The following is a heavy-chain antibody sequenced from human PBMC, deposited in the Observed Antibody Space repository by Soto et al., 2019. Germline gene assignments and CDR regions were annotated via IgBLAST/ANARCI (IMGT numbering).Heavy chain of an antibody. D-gene: IGHD3-16*02. CDR3: AKIGGYHGPLDS. CDR2: TYHRGST. Sequence: SETLSLTYSVSGVSISSYFWSWIRQAPGRGLEWIGYTYHRGSTNYSPSLRSRVAISLDTSENQFSLKVNSVTAAGTAVYYCAKIGGYHGPLDSGAQGPRVTASS. CDR1: GVSISSYF. J-gene: IGHJ4*02. V-gene: IGHV4-59*01.